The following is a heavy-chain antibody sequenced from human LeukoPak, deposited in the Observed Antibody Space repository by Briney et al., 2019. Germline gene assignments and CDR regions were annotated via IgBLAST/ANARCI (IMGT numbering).Heavy chain of an antibody. V-gene: IGHV4-39*07. CDR1: GRSISSSSYY. Sequence: PSETLSLTCTVSGRSISSSSYYWGWIRQPPGKGLEWIGSIYYSGSTYYNPSLKSRVTISVDTSKNQFSLKLSSVTAADTAVYYCARGSEEMARRNNWFDPWGQGTLVTVSS. J-gene: IGHJ5*02. D-gene: IGHD5-24*01. CDR2: IYYSGST. CDR3: ARGSEEMARRNNWFDP.